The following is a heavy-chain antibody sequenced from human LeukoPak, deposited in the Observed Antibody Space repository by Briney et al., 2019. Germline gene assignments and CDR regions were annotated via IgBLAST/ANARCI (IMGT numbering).Heavy chain of an antibody. D-gene: IGHD3-9*01. Sequence: PSEALSLTCTVSGGSISSSSYYWGWIRQPPGKGLEWIGSIYYSGSTYYNPSLKSRVTISVDTSKNQFFLKLSSVTAADTAVYYCASYYDILTGYYVVDDAFDIWGQGTMVTVSS. J-gene: IGHJ3*02. CDR2: IYYSGST. V-gene: IGHV4-39*01. CDR1: GGSISSSSYY. CDR3: ASYYDILTGYYVVDDAFDI.